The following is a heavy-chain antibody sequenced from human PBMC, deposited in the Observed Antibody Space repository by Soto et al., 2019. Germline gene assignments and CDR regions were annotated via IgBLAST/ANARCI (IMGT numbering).Heavy chain of an antibody. CDR1: GFTVNIYA. J-gene: IGHJ5*02. CDR2: IWYDGVRQ. CDR3: VSERTHPFFAP. D-gene: IGHD2-15*01. Sequence: GGSVGLSFVGSGFTVNIYAVDWVRQAPGKGLEWVAHIWYDGVRQTYEDSVRGRFIISRDSSTNTIYLQMKSLRVEDTANYFCVSERTHPFFAPCGQGTPVTVSS. V-gene: IGHV3-33*01.